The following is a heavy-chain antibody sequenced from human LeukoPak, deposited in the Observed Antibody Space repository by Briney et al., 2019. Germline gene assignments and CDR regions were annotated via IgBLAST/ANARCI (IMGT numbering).Heavy chain of an antibody. J-gene: IGHJ3*02. CDR1: GGSFSGYY. CDR2: INYSGST. V-gene: IGHV4-34*01. D-gene: IGHD3-9*01. Sequence: SETLSLTCAVYGGSFSGYYWSWIRQPPGKGLEWIGEINYSGSTNYNPSLKSRVTISVDTSKNQFSLKLSSVTAADTAVYYCARGEYDILTGYPSGAFDIWGQGTMVTVSS. CDR3: ARGEYDILTGYPSGAFDI.